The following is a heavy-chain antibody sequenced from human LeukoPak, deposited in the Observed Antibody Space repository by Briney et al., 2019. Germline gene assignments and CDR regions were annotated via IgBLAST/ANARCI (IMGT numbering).Heavy chain of an antibody. J-gene: IGHJ5*02. D-gene: IGHD1-1*01. CDR2: IYDSGTT. CDR3: AKKVESKWFDP. Sequence: SETLSLTCTVSGGSISGYYWSWVRQPPGKGLEWIGYIYDSGTTNYNPSLKSRVTIPEDTSKNQFSLKLASVTAADTAVYYCAKKVESKWFDPWGQGTLVTVSS. CDR1: GGSISGYY. V-gene: IGHV4-59*01.